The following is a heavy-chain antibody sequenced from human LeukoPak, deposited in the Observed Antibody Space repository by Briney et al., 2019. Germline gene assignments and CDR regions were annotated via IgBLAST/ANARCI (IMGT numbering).Heavy chain of an antibody. Sequence: SETLSLTCSVSGDSISTSSSYWGWIRQPPGKGLEWIGSIYYSGSTYYNTSLKSRVTISVDTSKNQFSLKLSSVTAADTAVYYCAREAVGIAVAGDYYMDVWGKGTTVTISS. CDR3: AREAVGIAVAGDYYMDV. CDR2: IYYSGST. J-gene: IGHJ6*03. D-gene: IGHD6-19*01. CDR1: GDSISTSSSY. V-gene: IGHV4-39*02.